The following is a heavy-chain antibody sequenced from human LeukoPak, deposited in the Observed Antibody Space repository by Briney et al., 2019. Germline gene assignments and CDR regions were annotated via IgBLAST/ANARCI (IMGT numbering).Heavy chain of an antibody. V-gene: IGHV1-69*13. CDR2: IIPICGTA. CDR3: AFVDTAGYFDY. Sequence: AAAVKVTFTGSGGTFSSYANSWGRQAPGQGIELMGGIIPICGTANYEQKFQGRVTITADESTSTDYIELSSLRSDDTAVYYCAFVDTAGYFDYWGQGTLVTVSS. CDR1: GGTFSSYA. D-gene: IGHD5-18*01. J-gene: IGHJ4*02.